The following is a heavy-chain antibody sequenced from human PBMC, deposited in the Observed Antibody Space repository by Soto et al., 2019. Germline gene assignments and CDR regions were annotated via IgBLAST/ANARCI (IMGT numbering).Heavy chain of an antibody. Sequence: PSETLSLTCTVSGGSISSYYWSWIRQPAGKGLEWIGRIYTSGSTNYNPSLKSRATMSVDTSKNQFSLKLSSVTAADTAVYYCASWYNWNGGHAFDIWGQGTMVTVSS. J-gene: IGHJ3*02. V-gene: IGHV4-4*07. CDR1: GGSISSYY. D-gene: IGHD1-20*01. CDR2: IYTSGST. CDR3: ASWYNWNGGHAFDI.